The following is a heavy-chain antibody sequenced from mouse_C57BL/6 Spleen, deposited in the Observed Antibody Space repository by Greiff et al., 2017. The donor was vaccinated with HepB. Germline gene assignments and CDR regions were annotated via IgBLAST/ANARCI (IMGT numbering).Heavy chain of an antibody. D-gene: IGHD1-2*01. J-gene: IGHJ4*01. CDR1: GYTFTSYW. CDR2: IDPSDSYT. Sequence: VQLQQPGAELVMPGASVKLSCKASGYTFTSYWMHWVKQRPGQGLEWIGEIDPSDSYTNYNQKFKGKSTLTVDKSSSTAYMQLSSLTSEDSAVYYCARGTTAGAMDYWGQGTSVTVSS. V-gene: IGHV1-69*01. CDR3: ARGTTAGAMDY.